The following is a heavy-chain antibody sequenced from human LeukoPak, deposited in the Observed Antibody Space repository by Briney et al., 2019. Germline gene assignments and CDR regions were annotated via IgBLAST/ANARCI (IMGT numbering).Heavy chain of an antibody. CDR1: GTSISSLY. J-gene: IGHJ4*02. Sequence: SETLSLTCTVSGTSISSLYWSWIRQPPGKGLEWIGYIYYTGSTNYNPSLKSPVTIFVDTSKNQFSLKLGSVTAADTAVYYLASHRAYSSSSPFDYWGQGTLVTVSS. CDR3: ASHRAYSSSSPFDY. V-gene: IGHV4-59*08. CDR2: IYYTGST. D-gene: IGHD6-6*01.